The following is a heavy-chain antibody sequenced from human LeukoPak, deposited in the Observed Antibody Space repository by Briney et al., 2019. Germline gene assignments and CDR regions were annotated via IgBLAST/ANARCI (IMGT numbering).Heavy chain of an antibody. V-gene: IGHV3-53*01. J-gene: IGHJ4*02. CDR1: GFTFSNYA. Sequence: PGGSLRLSCAVSGFTFSNYAMSWVRQAPGKGLEWVSVIYSGGSTYYADSVKGRFTISRDNSKNTLYLQMNSLRAEDTAVYYCARVWANSGNFYGEDYWGQGTLVTVSS. CDR2: IYSGGST. D-gene: IGHD1-26*01. CDR3: ARVWANSGNFYGEDY.